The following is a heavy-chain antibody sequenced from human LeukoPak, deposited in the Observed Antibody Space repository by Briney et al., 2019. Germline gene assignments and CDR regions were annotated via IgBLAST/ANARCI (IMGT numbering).Heavy chain of an antibody. CDR2: ISYSEST. D-gene: IGHD3-10*01. V-gene: IGHV4-59*01. CDR1: GGSISSYY. CDR3: ARGSYYGSGSYYEY. J-gene: IGHJ4*02. Sequence: QVQLQESGPGLVKPSETLSLTCTVSGGSISSYYWSWIRQPPGKGLECIGYISYSESTNYNPSLKSRVTISVDTSKNQFSLKLRSVTAADTAVYYCARGSYYGSGSYYEYWGQGTLVTVSS.